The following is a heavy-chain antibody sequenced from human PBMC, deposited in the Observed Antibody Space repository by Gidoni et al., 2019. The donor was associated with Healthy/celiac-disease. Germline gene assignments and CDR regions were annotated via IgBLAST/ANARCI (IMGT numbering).Heavy chain of an antibody. Sequence: QLQLQESGPGLVKPSETLSLTCTVSGGPISSSSYYWGWIRQPPGKGLEWIGSIYYSGSTYYNPSLKSRVTISVDTSKNQFSLKLSSVTAADTAVYYCASTYYDFWSGYSSYFDYWGQGTLVTVSS. CDR1: GGPISSSSYY. D-gene: IGHD3-3*01. V-gene: IGHV4-39*01. J-gene: IGHJ4*02. CDR2: IYYSGST. CDR3: ASTYYDFWSGYSSYFDY.